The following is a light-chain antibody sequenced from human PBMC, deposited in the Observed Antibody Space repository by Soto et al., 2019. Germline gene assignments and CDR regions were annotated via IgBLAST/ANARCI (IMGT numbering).Light chain of an antibody. CDR1: QDITDY. Sequence: DIQMTQSPSSLSASVGDRVTITCQASQDITDYLHWYQQKPGKAPRLLIYDASNLETGVPSRFSGSGSGTDFSFTISSLQPEDIATYYCQQSGALVLSFGGGTKVEIK. CDR3: QQSGALVLS. V-gene: IGKV1-33*01. CDR2: DAS. J-gene: IGKJ4*01.